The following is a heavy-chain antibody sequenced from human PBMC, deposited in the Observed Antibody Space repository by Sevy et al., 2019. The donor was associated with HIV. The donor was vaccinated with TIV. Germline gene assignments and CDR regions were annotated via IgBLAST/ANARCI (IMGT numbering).Heavy chain of an antibody. CDR3: ARDQHHVGWPLDY. D-gene: IGHD6-13*01. J-gene: IGHJ4*02. V-gene: IGHV3-33*01. CDR2: IWYDGNSQ. Sequence: GGSLRLSCAASGFTFSSYGMHWVRQAPGKGLEWVAVIWYDGNSQYYADSVKGRFTISRDNSKNTLYLQMNSLRPEDTAVYYCARDQHHVGWPLDYWGQGTLVTVSS. CDR1: GFTFSSYG.